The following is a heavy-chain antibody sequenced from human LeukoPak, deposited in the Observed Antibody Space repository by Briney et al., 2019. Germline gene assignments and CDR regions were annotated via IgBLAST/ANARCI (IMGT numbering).Heavy chain of an antibody. J-gene: IGHJ4*02. D-gene: IGHD3-22*01. V-gene: IGHV3-53*01. CDR2: IYSGGST. Sequence: GGSLRLSCAASGFSFNNYALVWVRQTPGKGLEWVSVIYSGGSTYYADSVKGRFTISRDNSKNTLYLQMNSLRAEDTAVYYCARDQYYYDSSGYYYASDYWGQGTLVTVSS. CDR3: ARDQYYYDSSGYYYASDY. CDR1: GFSFNNYA.